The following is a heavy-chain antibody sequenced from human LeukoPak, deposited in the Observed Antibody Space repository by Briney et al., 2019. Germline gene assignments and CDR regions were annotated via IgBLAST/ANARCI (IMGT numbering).Heavy chain of an antibody. Sequence: PGGSLRLSCAASGFTFSSYAMHWVRQAPGKGLEWVAVISYDGSNKYYADSVKGRFTISRDNSKNTLYLQMNSLRAEDTAVYYCAKDVDCSSTSCHLLYYYYYGMDVWGQGTTVTVSS. CDR2: ISYDGSNK. CDR3: AKDVDCSSTSCHLLYYYYYGMDV. D-gene: IGHD2-2*01. CDR1: GFTFSSYA. V-gene: IGHV3-30-3*01. J-gene: IGHJ6*02.